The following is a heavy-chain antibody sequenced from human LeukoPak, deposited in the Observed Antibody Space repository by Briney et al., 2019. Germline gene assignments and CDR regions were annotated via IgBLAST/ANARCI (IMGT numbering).Heavy chain of an antibody. Sequence: ASVKVSCKASGYTFTSYDINWVRQASGQGLEWMGWINPNSGNTGFTQKFQGRVTVTRSTSISTAYMELSSLTSDDAAVYYCARTSTGTRGGYDVWGQGTLVTVSS. D-gene: IGHD1-1*01. CDR1: GYTFTSYD. CDR3: ARTSTGTRGGYDV. J-gene: IGHJ4*02. CDR2: INPNSGNT. V-gene: IGHV1-8*01.